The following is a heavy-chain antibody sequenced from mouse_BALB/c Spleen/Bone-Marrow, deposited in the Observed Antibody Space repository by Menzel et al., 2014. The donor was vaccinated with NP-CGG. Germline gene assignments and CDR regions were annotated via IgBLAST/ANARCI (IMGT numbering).Heavy chain of an antibody. CDR2: IWAGGST. CDR3: ARALDSSGYGFAY. Sequence: ESGPGLVAPSQSLSITCTVSGFSLTSYGVHWVRQPPGKGLEWLGVIWAGGSTNYNSALMSRLSISKDNSKSQVFLKMNSLQTDDTAVYYCARALDSSGYGFAYWGQGTLVTVSA. CDR1: GFSLTSYG. V-gene: IGHV2-9*02. J-gene: IGHJ3*01. D-gene: IGHD3-2*01.